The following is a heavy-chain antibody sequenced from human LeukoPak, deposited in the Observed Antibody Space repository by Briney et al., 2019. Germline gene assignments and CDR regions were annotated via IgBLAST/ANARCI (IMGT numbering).Heavy chain of an antibody. Sequence: ASVNVSCKASGYTFTGYYMHWVRQAPGQGLEWMGWINPNSGGTNYAQKFQGRVTMTRDTSISTAYMELSRLRSDDTAVYYCARDLGCQLLYFGYWGQGTLVTVSS. V-gene: IGHV1-2*02. CDR3: ARDLGCQLLYFGY. CDR2: INPNSGGT. J-gene: IGHJ4*02. D-gene: IGHD2-2*01. CDR1: GYTFTGYY.